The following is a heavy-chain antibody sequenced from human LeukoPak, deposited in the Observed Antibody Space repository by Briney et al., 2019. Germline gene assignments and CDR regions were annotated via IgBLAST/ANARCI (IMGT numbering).Heavy chain of an antibody. CDR2: INSRSSSI. CDR1: GFTFSDYY. Sequence: GGSLRLSCAASGFTFSDYYMSWIRQAPGKGLEWVSYINSRSSSIFYADSVKGRFTVSRDNAKKSLYPQMNSLRDEDTAVYYCAREPLDGVDAFDIWGQGTMVTVSS. D-gene: IGHD3-16*01. CDR3: AREPLDGVDAFDI. V-gene: IGHV3-11*04. J-gene: IGHJ3*02.